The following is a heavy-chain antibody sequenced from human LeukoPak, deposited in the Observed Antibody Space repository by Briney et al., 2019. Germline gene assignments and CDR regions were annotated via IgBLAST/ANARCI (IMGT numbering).Heavy chain of an antibody. CDR1: GFTFSSYS. CDR3: ARDLGPYLIVGATDYFDY. CDR2: ISSSSSTI. D-gene: IGHD1-26*01. Sequence: PGGSLRLSCAASGFTFSSYSMNWVRQAPGKGLEWVSYISSSSSTIYYADSVKGRFTISRDNAKNSLYLQMNSLRAEDTAVYYCARDLGPYLIVGATDYFDYWGQGTLVTVS. V-gene: IGHV3-48*01. J-gene: IGHJ4*02.